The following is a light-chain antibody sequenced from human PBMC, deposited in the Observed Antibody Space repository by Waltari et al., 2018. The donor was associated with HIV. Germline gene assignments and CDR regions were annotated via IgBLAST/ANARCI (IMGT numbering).Light chain of an antibody. Sequence: EAFPNQYGYWYQQKPDQAPKMVIYKDNERRSGIPERISGSSPGTTVTLTISGVQAEDEADYYCQAADSSGNWVFGGGTKLTVL. CDR3: QAADSSGNWV. CDR1: AFPNQY. CDR2: KDN. J-gene: IGLJ3*02. V-gene: IGLV3-25*03.